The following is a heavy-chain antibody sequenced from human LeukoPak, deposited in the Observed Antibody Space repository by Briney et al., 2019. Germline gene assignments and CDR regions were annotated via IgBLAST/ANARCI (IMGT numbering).Heavy chain of an antibody. D-gene: IGHD6-6*01. CDR3: AKAVPSLEGPNYFDY. V-gene: IGHV3-23*01. CDR2: ISGSGGST. Sequence: GGSLRLSCAASGFAFSSYGMSWVRQAPGKGLEWVSLISGSGGSTYHADSVKGRFAISRDNSKNTLYLQMNSLRAEDTAVYYCAKAVPSLEGPNYFDYWGQGTLVTVSS. CDR1: GFAFSSYG. J-gene: IGHJ4*02.